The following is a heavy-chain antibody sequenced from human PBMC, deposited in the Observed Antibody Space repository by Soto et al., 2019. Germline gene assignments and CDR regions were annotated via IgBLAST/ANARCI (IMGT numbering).Heavy chain of an antibody. CDR1: GFTFSSYG. V-gene: IGHV3-33*01. Sequence: GGSLRLSCAASGFTFSSYGMHWVRQAPGKGLEWVAVIWYDGSNKYYADSVKGRFTISRDNSKNTLYLQMNSLRAEDTAVYYCARDPHQVYYMDFWGKGTTVTVSS. J-gene: IGHJ6*03. CDR3: ARDPHQVYYMDF. CDR2: IWYDGSNK.